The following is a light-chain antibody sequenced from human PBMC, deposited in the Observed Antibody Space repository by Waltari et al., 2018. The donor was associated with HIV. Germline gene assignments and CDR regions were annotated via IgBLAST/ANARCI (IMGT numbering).Light chain of an antibody. V-gene: IGLV2-23*02. Sequence: QSALTQPASVSGSFGQSITISCTGTSSAVWSYNLVSWYQYHPGKAPKLIIYEVSKRPAGVSNRFSGSKSGNTASLTVSGLQAEDEAHYYCCSYARSGIPFGGGTKLTVL. J-gene: IGLJ2*01. CDR3: CSYARSGIP. CDR1: SSAVWSYNL. CDR2: EVS.